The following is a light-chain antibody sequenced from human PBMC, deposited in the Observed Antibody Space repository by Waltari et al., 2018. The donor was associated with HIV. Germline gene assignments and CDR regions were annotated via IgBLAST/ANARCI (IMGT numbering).Light chain of an antibody. CDR2: GTS. V-gene: IGKV3-15*01. Sequence: VMTQSPATLSVSPGERATLSSRASQTTNNNFAWYQQKPGQTPRLLIYGTSTRATGFPVRFSGSGSGTEFTLTISSLQSEDFADYYCQQYNNWPWTFGQGTKVEIK. J-gene: IGKJ1*01. CDR1: QTTNNN. CDR3: QQYNNWPWT.